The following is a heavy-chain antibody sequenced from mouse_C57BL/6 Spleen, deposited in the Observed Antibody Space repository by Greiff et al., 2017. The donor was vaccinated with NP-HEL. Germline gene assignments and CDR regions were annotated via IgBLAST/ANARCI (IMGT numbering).Heavy chain of an antibody. J-gene: IGHJ2*01. CDR2: INPNNGGT. CDR1: GYTFTDYN. Sequence: VQLKQSGPELVKPGASVKMSCKASGYTFTDYNMHWVKQSHGKSLEWIGYINPNNGGTSYNQKFKGKATLTVNKSSSTAYMELRSLTSEDSAVYYCARSPYYYGSPYYFDYWGQGTTLTVSS. CDR3: ARSPYYYGSPYYFDY. D-gene: IGHD1-1*01. V-gene: IGHV1-22*01.